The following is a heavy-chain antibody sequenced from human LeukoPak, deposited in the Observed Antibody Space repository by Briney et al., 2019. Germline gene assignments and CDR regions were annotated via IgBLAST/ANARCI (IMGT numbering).Heavy chain of an antibody. J-gene: IGHJ4*02. CDR3: TRYYYDSSGYYNLFDY. CDR2: IRSKANSYAT. CDR1: GFTFSGSA. D-gene: IGHD3-22*01. V-gene: IGHV3-73*01. Sequence: PGGSLKLSCAASGFTFSGSAMHWVRQASGKGLDWVGRIRSKANSYATAYAASVKGRFTISRDDSKNTAYLQMNSLKTADTAVYYCTRYYYDSSGYYNLFDYWGQGTLVTVSS.